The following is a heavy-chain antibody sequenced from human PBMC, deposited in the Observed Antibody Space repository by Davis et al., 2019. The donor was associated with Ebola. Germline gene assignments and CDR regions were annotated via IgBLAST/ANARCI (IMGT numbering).Heavy chain of an antibody. J-gene: IGHJ4*02. D-gene: IGHD4-23*01. CDR2: INHSGIT. Sequence: PSETLPLTCAVDGGAFSGSYWSWIRQSPGRGLEWIGEINHSGITNYKPSLKSRVTISLDTSKNQLYLRLNSATAADTAVYYCARGVTTVVTRFFDYWGQGTLVTVSS. V-gene: IGHV4-34*01. CDR3: ARGVTTVVTRFFDY. CDR1: GGAFSGSY.